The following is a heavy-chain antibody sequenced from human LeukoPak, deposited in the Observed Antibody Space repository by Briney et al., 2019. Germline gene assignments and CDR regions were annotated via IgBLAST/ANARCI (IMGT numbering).Heavy chain of an antibody. CDR3: ARVTPIAAYGY. V-gene: IGHV3-48*03. J-gene: IGHJ4*02. D-gene: IGHD6-6*01. CDR2: ISSSGSTI. Sequence: GGXLRLSCAASGFTFSSYEMNWVRQAPGKGLEWVSYISSSGSTIYYADSVKGRFTISRDNAKNSLYLQMNSLRAEDTAVYYCARVTPIAAYGYWGQGTLVTVSS. CDR1: GFTFSSYE.